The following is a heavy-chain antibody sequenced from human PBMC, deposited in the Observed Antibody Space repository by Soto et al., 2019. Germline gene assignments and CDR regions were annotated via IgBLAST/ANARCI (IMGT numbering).Heavy chain of an antibody. J-gene: IGHJ1*01. CDR2: ISINFGNT. D-gene: IGHD3-22*01. CDR1: GCNFSNYA. CDR3: ANRLYYYDSSGYYSGEYFQH. Sequence: GGSLRLPCAASGCNFSNYAISWVRQAPGKGLEWVSTISINFGNTYYADSVKGRFTISRDNSKNTLHLQMNSLRAEDTAVYYCANRLYYYDSSGYYSGEYFQHWGQGTLVTVSS. V-gene: IGHV3-23*01.